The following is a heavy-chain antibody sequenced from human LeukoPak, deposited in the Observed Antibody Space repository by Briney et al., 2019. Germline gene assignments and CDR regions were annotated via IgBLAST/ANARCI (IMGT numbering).Heavy chain of an antibody. D-gene: IGHD2-2*02. Sequence: ALVNVSCNASGSTVTIFSMLWLRQATGQGLGWMGMIQPSGGCTSYAQKFQGRVTMTRDTSTSTVYMELSSLRSEDTAVYYCARQILGYCSSTSCHTSKGVSYYYDYWGQVTLVTASS. CDR1: GSTVTIFS. V-gene: IGHV1-46*01. J-gene: IGHJ4*02. CDR3: ARQILGYCSSTSCHTSKGVSYYYDY. CDR2: IQPSGGCT.